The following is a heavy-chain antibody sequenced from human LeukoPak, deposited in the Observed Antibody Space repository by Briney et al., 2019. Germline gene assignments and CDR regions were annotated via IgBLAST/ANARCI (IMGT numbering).Heavy chain of an antibody. CDR1: GYTFTSYY. CDR3: ARENPRKYYFDY. Sequence: SVKVSCKASGYTFTSYYMHWVRQAPGQGLEWMGRIIPILGIANYAQKFQGRVTITADKSTSTAYMELSSLRSEDTAVYYCARENPRKYYFDYWGQGTLVTVSS. V-gene: IGHV1-69*04. CDR2: IIPILGIA. J-gene: IGHJ4*02.